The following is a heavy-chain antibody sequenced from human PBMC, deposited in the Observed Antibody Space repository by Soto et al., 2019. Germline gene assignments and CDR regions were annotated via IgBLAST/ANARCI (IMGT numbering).Heavy chain of an antibody. CDR2: IYYSRNSGST. CDR3: ARTRAVWFDP. J-gene: IGHJ5*02. V-gene: IGHV4-39*01. CDR1: GGSISSSTYY. Sequence: SETLSLTCTVSGGSISSSTYYWGWIRQPPGRGLEWIGSIYYSRNSGSTYYNPSLKSRVTVSVDTSKNQFSLKLSSVTAADTAVYYCARTRAVWFDPWGQGTLVTVS. D-gene: IGHD6-19*01.